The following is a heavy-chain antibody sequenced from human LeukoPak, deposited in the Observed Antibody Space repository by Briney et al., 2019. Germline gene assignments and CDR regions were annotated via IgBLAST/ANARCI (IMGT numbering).Heavy chain of an antibody. V-gene: IGHV1-24*01. Sequence: ASVKVSCKVSGYTLTELSMHWVRQAHGKGLEWMGGFDPEDGETIYAQKFQGRVTMTEDTSTDTAYMELSSLRSEDTAVYYCAIRGYRGYYFDYWGQGTLVTVSS. CDR2: FDPEDGET. CDR1: GYTLTELS. D-gene: IGHD5-18*01. J-gene: IGHJ4*02. CDR3: AIRGYRGYYFDY.